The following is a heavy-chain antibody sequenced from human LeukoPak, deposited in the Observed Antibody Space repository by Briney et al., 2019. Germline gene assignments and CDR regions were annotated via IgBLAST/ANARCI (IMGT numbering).Heavy chain of an antibody. CDR1: GDSINSYH. CDR2: IHLSGST. V-gene: IGHV4-4*07. D-gene: IGHD3-22*01. Sequence: PSETLSLTCTVSGDSINSYHWSWIRQPAGKGLEWIGRIHLSGSTNYNPSLRSRVAIPMDNSKNQFSLTLKSVTAADTAVYYCARDDSSRDDSGGYHYWGQGTLVTVSS. CDR3: ARDDSSRDDSGGYHY. J-gene: IGHJ4*02.